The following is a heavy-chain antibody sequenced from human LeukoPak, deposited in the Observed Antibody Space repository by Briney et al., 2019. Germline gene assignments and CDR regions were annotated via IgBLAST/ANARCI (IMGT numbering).Heavy chain of an antibody. D-gene: IGHD6-19*01. V-gene: IGHV1-18*01. J-gene: IGHJ4*02. CDR2: ISVYNGNT. Sequence: ASVKVSCKASGCTFTRYGISWVRQAPGQGLEWMGWISVYNGNTNYTQKVQGRVTMTTETSTSTAYMELRSLRSDDTAVYYCARDYSRGDPDYWGQGTLVTVSS. CDR1: GCTFTRYG. CDR3: ARDYSRGDPDY.